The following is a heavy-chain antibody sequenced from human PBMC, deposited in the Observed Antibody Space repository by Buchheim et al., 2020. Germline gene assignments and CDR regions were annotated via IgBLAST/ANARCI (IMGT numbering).Heavy chain of an antibody. J-gene: IGHJ4*02. CDR3: ARERRHSSGWPFDY. Sequence: QVQLQESGPGLVKPSETLSLTCTVSGGSISSYYWSWIRQPPGKGLEWIGYIYYSGSTNYNPSLKSRVTISVDTSKNQFSLKLSSVTAADTAVYYCARERRHSSGWPFDYWGQGTL. CDR1: GGSISSYY. CDR2: IYYSGST. V-gene: IGHV4-59*01. D-gene: IGHD6-19*01.